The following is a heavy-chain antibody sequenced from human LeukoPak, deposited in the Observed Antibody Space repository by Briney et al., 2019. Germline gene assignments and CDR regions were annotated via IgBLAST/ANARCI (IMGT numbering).Heavy chain of an antibody. Sequence: PGGSLRLSCASSGFTFSSYSMNWVRQAPGKGLEWVSSISSSSSYIYYADSMKGRFTISRDNAKNSLYLQMNSLRAEDTAVYYCAVPITAMVYSPYDYWGQGTLVTVSS. CDR2: ISSSSSYI. CDR3: AVPITAMVYSPYDY. D-gene: IGHD5-18*01. J-gene: IGHJ4*02. CDR1: GFTFSSYS. V-gene: IGHV3-21*01.